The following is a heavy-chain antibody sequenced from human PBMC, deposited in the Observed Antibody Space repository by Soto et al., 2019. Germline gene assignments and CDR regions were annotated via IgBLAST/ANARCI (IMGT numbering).Heavy chain of an antibody. CDR1: GFICSSYD. J-gene: IGHJ3*02. CDR2: ILVDGRT. Sequence: GSLRLSCAASGFICSSYDMSWVRQAPGKGLEWVSTILVDGRTFYVDSVKGRLTFSRDNSKNTVYLQMNSLTAGDTAQYYCAKATATGGGAFDIRGQGTMVTVSS. D-gene: IGHD1-1*01. V-gene: IGHV3-23*01. CDR3: AKATATGGGAFDI.